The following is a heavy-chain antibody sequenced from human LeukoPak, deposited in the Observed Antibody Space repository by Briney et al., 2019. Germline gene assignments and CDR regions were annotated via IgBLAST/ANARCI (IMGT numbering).Heavy chain of an antibody. J-gene: IGHJ5*02. V-gene: IGHV4-34*01. Sequence: SETLSLTCAVYGGSFSGYYWSWIRQPPGKGLEWIGEINHSGSTNYNPSLKSRVTTSVDTSKNQFSLKLSSVTAADTAVYYCARGLDWFDPWGQGTLVTVSS. CDR2: INHSGST. CDR3: ARGLDWFDP. CDR1: GGSFSGYY.